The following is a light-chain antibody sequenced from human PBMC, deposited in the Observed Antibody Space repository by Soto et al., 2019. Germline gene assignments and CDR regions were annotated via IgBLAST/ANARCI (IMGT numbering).Light chain of an antibody. CDR1: SSNIGNNY. CDR3: ATWDDSLSAVL. Sequence: QSVLPQPPSVSAAPGQKVTISCSGSSSNIGNNYVSWYQQLPGTAPQLLIYDNNRRPSGIPDRFSDSKSGTSATLGITGLQTGDEADYFCATWDDSLSAVLFGGGTKLTVL. V-gene: IGLV1-51*01. J-gene: IGLJ2*01. CDR2: DNN.